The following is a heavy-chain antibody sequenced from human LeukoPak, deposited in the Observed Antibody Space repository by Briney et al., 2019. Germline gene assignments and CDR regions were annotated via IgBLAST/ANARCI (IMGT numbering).Heavy chain of an antibody. Sequence: GGSLRLSCAASGFTFSSYWMSWVRQAPGKGLEWVANIKQDGSEKYYVDSVKGRFTISRDNAKNSLYLQMNSLGAEDTAVYYCARDRGGGWDDYWGQGTLVTVSS. D-gene: IGHD2-15*01. CDR3: ARDRGGGWDDY. J-gene: IGHJ4*02. V-gene: IGHV3-7*01. CDR1: GFTFSSYW. CDR2: IKQDGSEK.